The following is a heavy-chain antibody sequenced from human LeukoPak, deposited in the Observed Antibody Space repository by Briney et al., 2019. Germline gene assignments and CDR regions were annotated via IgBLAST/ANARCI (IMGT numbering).Heavy chain of an antibody. Sequence: ASVTVSCKPSGYTXTSYYLHGVRQAPGQGREWMGIITPSSGSTSYTQKFQGRVTMTRDTSTSTVYMELSSLRSDDTAVFYCARGSGGGYGGRYFDSWGQGTLVTVSS. J-gene: IGHJ4*02. CDR1: GYTXTSYY. CDR3: ARGSGGGYGGRYFDS. CDR2: ITPSSGST. V-gene: IGHV1-46*01. D-gene: IGHD5-12*01.